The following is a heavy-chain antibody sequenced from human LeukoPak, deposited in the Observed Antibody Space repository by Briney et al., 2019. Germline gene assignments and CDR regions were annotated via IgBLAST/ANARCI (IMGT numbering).Heavy chain of an antibody. CDR1: GGSISSGSYY. J-gene: IGHJ6*03. CDR3: ARGGVAAAYYYYYYMDV. D-gene: IGHD6-13*01. CDR2: IYTSGST. Sequence: SETLSLTCTVSGGSISSGSYYWSWIRQPAGKGLEWIGRIYTSGSTNYNPSLKSRVTMSVDTSKNQFSLKLSSVTAADTAVYYCARGGVAAAYYYYYYMDVWGKGTTVTVSS. V-gene: IGHV4-61*02.